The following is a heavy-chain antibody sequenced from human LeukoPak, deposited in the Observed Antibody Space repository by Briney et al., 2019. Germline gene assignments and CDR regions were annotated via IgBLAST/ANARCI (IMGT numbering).Heavy chain of an antibody. J-gene: IGHJ3*02. D-gene: IGHD3-22*01. CDR2: IYTSGST. Sequence: PSETLSLTCTVSGGSISTGGYYWSWIRQPAGKGLEWIGRIYTSGSTNYNPSLKSRVTISVDTSKNQFSLNLSSVTAADTAVYFCARGPYSYDSSGAFDIWGQGTMVTVSS. CDR3: ARGPYSYDSSGAFDI. V-gene: IGHV4-61*02. CDR1: GGSISTGGYY.